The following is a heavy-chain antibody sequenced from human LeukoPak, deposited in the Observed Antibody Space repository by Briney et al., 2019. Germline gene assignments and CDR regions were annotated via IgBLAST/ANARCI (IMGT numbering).Heavy chain of an antibody. V-gene: IGHV1-69*13. CDR2: IIPIFGTA. Sequence: SVKVSCEASGGTFSSYAISWVRQAPGQGLEWMGGIIPIFGTANYAQKFQGRVTITADESTSTAYMELSSLRSEDTAVYYCARISHSSTWYAHFDYWGQGTLVTVSS. CDR3: ARISHSSTWYAHFDY. J-gene: IGHJ4*02. D-gene: IGHD6-13*01. CDR1: GGTFSSYA.